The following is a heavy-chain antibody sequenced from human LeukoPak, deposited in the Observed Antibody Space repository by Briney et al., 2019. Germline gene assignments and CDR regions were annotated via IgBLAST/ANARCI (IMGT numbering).Heavy chain of an antibody. CDR2: INPNGGGT. V-gene: IGHV1-2*02. Sequence: ASVKVSCKASGYTFTGYYIHWVRHAPGQGLEWMGWINPNGGGTNYAQQFQGRVTMTRDTSISTAYMELSGLRSDDTAVYFCVRVIPSDFWGQGTLVTVSS. J-gene: IGHJ4*02. CDR3: VRVIPSDF. D-gene: IGHD2-21*01. CDR1: GYTFTGYY.